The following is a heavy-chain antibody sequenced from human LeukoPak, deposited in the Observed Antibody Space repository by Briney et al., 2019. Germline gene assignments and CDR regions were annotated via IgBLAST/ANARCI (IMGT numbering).Heavy chain of an antibody. D-gene: IGHD3-3*01. Sequence: ASVKVSCKASGYTFTGYYMHWVRQAPGQGLEWMGWINPNSGGTNYAQKFQGRVTMTRDTSISTAYMELSRLRSDDTAVYYCATRPTNWERFLEWLFNYYYMDVWGKGTTVTVSS. J-gene: IGHJ6*03. CDR3: ATRPTNWERFLEWLFNYYYMDV. CDR1: GYTFTGYY. V-gene: IGHV1-2*02. CDR2: INPNSGGT.